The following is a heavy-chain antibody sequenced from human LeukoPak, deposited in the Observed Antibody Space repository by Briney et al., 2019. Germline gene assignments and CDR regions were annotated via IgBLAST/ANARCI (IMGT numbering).Heavy chain of an antibody. D-gene: IGHD3-22*01. J-gene: IGHJ3*02. V-gene: IGHV4-4*09. CDR1: GGSISSYY. Sequence: SETLSLTCTVSGGSISSYYWSWIRQPPGKGLEWIGYIYTSGSTNYNPSLKSRVTISVDTSKNQFSLKLSSVTAADTAVYYCASPTSSGYPDAFDIWGQGTMVTVSS. CDR3: ASPTSSGYPDAFDI. CDR2: IYTSGST.